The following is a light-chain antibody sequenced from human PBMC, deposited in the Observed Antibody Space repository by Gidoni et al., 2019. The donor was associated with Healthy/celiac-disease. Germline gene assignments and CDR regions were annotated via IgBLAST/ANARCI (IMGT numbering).Light chain of an antibody. J-gene: IGKJ4*01. V-gene: IGKV3-15*01. CDR3: QQYNNWPLT. CDR2: GAS. Sequence: IVMTQSPATLSVSPGERATLSCTASQSVSSNLAWYQQKPGQAPRLLIYGASTRDTGIPARFSGSGSGTESPLTISSLHSEDFAVYSCQQYNNWPLTFGGGTKVEIK. CDR1: QSVSSN.